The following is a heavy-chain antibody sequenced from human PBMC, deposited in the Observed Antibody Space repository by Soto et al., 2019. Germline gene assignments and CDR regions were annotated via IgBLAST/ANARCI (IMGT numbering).Heavy chain of an antibody. CDR2: MNPDSGNT. D-gene: IGHD6-19*01. CDR3: ARDSSSGWFDWFDP. J-gene: IGHJ5*02. CDR1: GYTFTSYD. V-gene: IGHV1-8*01. Sequence: ASVKVSCKASGYTFTSYDINWVRQATGQGLEWMGWMNPDSGNTGYAQKFQGRVTMTRNTSISAAYMELSSLRSEDTAVYYCARDSSSGWFDWFDPWGQGTLVTVSS.